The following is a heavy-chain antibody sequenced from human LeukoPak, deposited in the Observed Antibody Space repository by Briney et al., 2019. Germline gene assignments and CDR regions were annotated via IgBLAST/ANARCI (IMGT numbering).Heavy chain of an antibody. V-gene: IGHV3-23*01. CDR1: GFTFSSYA. J-gene: IGHJ4*02. CDR2: ISGSGGST. CDR3: ARAQDIVVVVAATPGGY. D-gene: IGHD2-15*01. Sequence: PGGSLRLSCAASGFTFSSYAMSWVRQAPGKGLEWVSAISGSGGSTYYADSVKGRFTISRDNSKNTLYLQMNSLRAEDTAVYYCARAQDIVVVVAATPGGYWGQGTLVTVSS.